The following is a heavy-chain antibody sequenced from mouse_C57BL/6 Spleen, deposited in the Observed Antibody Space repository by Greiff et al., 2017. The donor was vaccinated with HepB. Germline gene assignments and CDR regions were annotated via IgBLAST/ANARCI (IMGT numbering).Heavy chain of an antibody. V-gene: IGHV7-1*01. D-gene: IGHD1-1*01. CDR2: SRNKANDYTT. CDR1: GFTFSDFY. J-gene: IGHJ3*01. CDR3: ARDAWRITTVVDPAWFAY. Sequence: EVKLVDSGGGLVQSGRSLRLSCATSGFTFSDFYMEWVRQAPGKGLEWIAASRNKANDYTTEYSASVKGRFIVSRDTSQSILYLQMNALRAEDTAIYYCARDAWRITTVVDPAWFAYWGQGTLVTVSA.